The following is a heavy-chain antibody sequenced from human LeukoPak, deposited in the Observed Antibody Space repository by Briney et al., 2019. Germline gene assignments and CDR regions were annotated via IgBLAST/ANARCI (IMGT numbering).Heavy chain of an antibody. CDR1: GGSISSSSYY. V-gene: IGHV4-39*01. Sequence: PSETLSLTCTVSGGSISSSSYYWGWIRQPPGKGLEWIGSIYYSGSTYYNPSLKSRVTISVDTSKNQFSLKLSSVTAADTAVYYCARRISGSYSLVDYWGQGTLVTVSS. D-gene: IGHD1-26*01. J-gene: IGHJ4*02. CDR3: ARRISGSYSLVDY. CDR2: IYYSGST.